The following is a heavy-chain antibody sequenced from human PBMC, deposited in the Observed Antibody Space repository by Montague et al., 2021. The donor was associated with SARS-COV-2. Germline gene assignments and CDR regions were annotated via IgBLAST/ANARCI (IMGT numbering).Heavy chain of an antibody. V-gene: IGHV4-39*02. D-gene: IGHD6-13*01. CDR3: ARDLRITTPGSY. CDR2: ISHSGST. Sequence: SETLSLTCTVSGYSIARSSYYWGWIRQPPGKGLEGIASISHSGSTFYNPSLKGRATISVDTTKNQFSLKLTSVTAADTAVYYCARDLRITTPGSYWGQGTLVTVSS. J-gene: IGHJ4*02. CDR1: GYSIARSSYY.